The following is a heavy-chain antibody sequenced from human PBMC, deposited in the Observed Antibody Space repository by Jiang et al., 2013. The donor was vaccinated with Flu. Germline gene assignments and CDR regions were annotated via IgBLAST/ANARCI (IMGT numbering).Heavy chain of an antibody. V-gene: IGHV4-39*01. CDR3: ARTRALCSSTKCYRGGWFDP. Sequence: LLKPSETLSLTCSVSGASISSALYYWGWIRQPPGKGLEWIGNFYYSGSTYSNPSLESRVTISGDTSKNQFSLRLTSVTAEDTAVYFCARTRALCSSTKCYRGGWFDPWGQGTLVTVSS. CDR1: GASISSALYY. D-gene: IGHD2-2*01. CDR2: FYYSGST. J-gene: IGHJ5*02.